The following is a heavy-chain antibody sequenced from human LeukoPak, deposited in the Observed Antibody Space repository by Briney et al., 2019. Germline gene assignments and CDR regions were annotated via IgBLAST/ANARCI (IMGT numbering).Heavy chain of an antibody. CDR2: VYYSGRT. Sequence: PSETLSLTCTVSGGSISTYYWSWIRQPPGKGLEWIGYVYYSGRTRYNPSPESRLAMSIDTSKNQFSLNLTSVTAADTAMYYCARDYNNYIVDHWGQGALVTVSS. CDR1: GGSISTYY. V-gene: IGHV4-59*01. J-gene: IGHJ4*02. CDR3: ARDYNNYIVDH. D-gene: IGHD3-10*01.